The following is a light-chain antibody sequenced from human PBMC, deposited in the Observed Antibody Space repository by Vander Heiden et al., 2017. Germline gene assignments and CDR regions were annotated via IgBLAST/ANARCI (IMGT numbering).Light chain of an antibody. CDR2: DTS. V-gene: IGKV1-33*01. Sequence: DIQMTQSPSSLSASVGDRVTFTCQASQDISNNLNWYQQKPGKAPELLIFDTSNLQTGVPSRFSGSGYGTDFTVTISGLQPEDIATYFCQQDDNVPRTFGQGTMVELK. J-gene: IGKJ1*01. CDR1: QDISNN. CDR3: QQDDNVPRT.